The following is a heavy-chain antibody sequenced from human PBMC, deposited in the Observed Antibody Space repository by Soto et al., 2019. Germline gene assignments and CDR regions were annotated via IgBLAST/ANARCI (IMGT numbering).Heavy chain of an antibody. V-gene: IGHV1-3*01. CDR3: ARALCSGGSCYSWFDP. CDR2: INAGNGNT. D-gene: IGHD2-15*01. Sequence: QVQLVQSGAEVKKPGASVKVSCKASGYTFTSYAMHWVRQAPGQRLEWMGWINAGNGNTKYSQKFQGRVTITRDTXAXXAYMELSSLRSEDTAVYYCARALCSGGSCYSWFDPWGQGTLVTVSS. CDR1: GYTFTSYA. J-gene: IGHJ5*02.